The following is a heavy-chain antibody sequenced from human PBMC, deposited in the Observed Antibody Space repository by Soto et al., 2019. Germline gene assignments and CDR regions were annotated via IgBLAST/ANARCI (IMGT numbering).Heavy chain of an antibody. CDR1: GFTFSSYG. J-gene: IGHJ6*03. CDR2: IWYDGSNK. CDR3: ARATVTTRIYYYYYMDV. Sequence: QVQLVESGGGVVQPGRSLRLSCAASGFTFSSYGMHWVRQALGKGLEWVAVIWYDGSNKYYADSVKGRFTISRDNSKNTLYLQMNSLRAEDTAVYYCARATVTTRIYYYYYMDVWGKGTTVTVSS. D-gene: IGHD4-17*01. V-gene: IGHV3-33*01.